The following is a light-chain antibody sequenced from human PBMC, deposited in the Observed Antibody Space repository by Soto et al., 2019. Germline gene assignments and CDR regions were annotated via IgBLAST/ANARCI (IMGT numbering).Light chain of an antibody. V-gene: IGKV3-20*01. CDR2: GAS. CDR3: PQYRSWPCT. Sequence: ESVLTQSPGTLSLSQGERATLSCRASQSVNTNYLDWYQHKPGQATSLLIYGASRRASGIPDRFSRSGSGTDFTLTISSLPPEDFGVYYCPQYRSWPCTFGQGTMV. J-gene: IGKJ1*01. CDR1: QSVNTNY.